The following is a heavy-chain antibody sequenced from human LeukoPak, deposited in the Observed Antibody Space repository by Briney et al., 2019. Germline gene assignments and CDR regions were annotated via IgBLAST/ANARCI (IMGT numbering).Heavy chain of an antibody. D-gene: IGHD6-19*01. CDR1: GFTFSRYA. J-gene: IGHJ4*02. CDR3: AKGYSSGLYKLYYFDF. V-gene: IGHV3-30*04. CDR2: ISYDGSDK. Sequence: GGTLRLSCAASGFTFSRYAMNWVRQAPGKGLEWVALISYDGSDKGYADSVKGRFTISRDNSRNTLYLQMNSLRAEDTAVYYCAKGYSSGLYKLYYFDFWGQGTLVTVSS.